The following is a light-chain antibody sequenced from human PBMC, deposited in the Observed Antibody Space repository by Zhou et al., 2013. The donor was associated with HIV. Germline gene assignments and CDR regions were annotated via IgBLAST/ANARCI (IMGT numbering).Light chain of an antibody. CDR3: GSYAGSSIWI. J-gene: IGLJ2*01. Sequence: QSALTQPASVSGSPGQSITISCTGTSTDVGGYDFVSWYQQHPNRAPKLIIYDVTKRPSGVSVRFSGSKSGNTASLTVSGLQAEDESDYYCGSYAGSSIWIFGGGTKLTVL. CDR1: STDVGGYDF. CDR2: DVT. V-gene: IGLV2-14*03.